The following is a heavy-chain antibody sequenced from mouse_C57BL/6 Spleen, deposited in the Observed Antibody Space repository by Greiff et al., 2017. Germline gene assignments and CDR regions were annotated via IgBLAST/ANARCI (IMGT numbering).Heavy chain of an antibody. Sequence: VQLQQSGAELVRPGASVTLSCKASGYTFTDYEMHWVKQTPVHGLEWIGAIDPETGGTAYNQKFKGKAILTADKPSSTAYMELRSLTSEDSAVYYCTSRARQAWFAYWGQGTLVTVSA. CDR2: IDPETGGT. CDR3: TSRARQAWFAY. J-gene: IGHJ3*01. CDR1: GYTFTDYE. D-gene: IGHD1-2*01. V-gene: IGHV1-15*01.